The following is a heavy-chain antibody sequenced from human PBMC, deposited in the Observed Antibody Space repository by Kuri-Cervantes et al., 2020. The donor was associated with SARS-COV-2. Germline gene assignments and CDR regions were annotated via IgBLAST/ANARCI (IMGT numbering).Heavy chain of an antibody. CDR2: IYYSGST. CDR1: GGSISSSSYY. Sequence: SETLSLTCTVSGGSISSSSYYWGWIRQPPGKGLEWIGSIYYSGSTYYNPSLKSRVTISVDTSKNQFSLKLSSVTAADTAVYYCARQGFSKGGYFGYWGQGTLVTVSS. V-gene: IGHV4-39*01. CDR3: ARQGFSKGGYFGY. D-gene: IGHD3-3*01. J-gene: IGHJ4*02.